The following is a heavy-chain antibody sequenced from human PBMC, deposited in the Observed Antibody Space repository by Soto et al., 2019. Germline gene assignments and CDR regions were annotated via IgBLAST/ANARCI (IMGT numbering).Heavy chain of an antibody. Sequence: PGGSLRLSCAASGFTFSSYSMNWVRQAQGKGLEWVSYISSSSSTIYYADSVKGRFTISRDNAKNSLYLQMNSLRDEDTAVYYCARLPGGLRYKGGYYFDYWGQGTLVTVSS. D-gene: IGHD1-1*01. CDR1: GFTFSSYS. J-gene: IGHJ4*02. CDR2: ISSSSSTI. V-gene: IGHV3-48*02. CDR3: ARLPGGLRYKGGYYFDY.